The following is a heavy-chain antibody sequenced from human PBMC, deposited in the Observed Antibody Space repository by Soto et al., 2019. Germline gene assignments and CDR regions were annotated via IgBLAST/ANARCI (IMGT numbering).Heavy chain of an antibody. CDR2: IYYSGST. V-gene: IGHV4-59*01. Sequence: SETLSLTCTVSGGSISSYYWSWIRQPPGKGLEWIGYIYYSGSTNYNPSLKSRVTISVDTSKNQFSLKLSSVTAADTAVYYCARGRPQHTYYYGSGSRNWFDPWGQGTLVTVSS. D-gene: IGHD3-10*01. J-gene: IGHJ5*02. CDR1: GGSISSYY. CDR3: ARGRPQHTYYYGSGSRNWFDP.